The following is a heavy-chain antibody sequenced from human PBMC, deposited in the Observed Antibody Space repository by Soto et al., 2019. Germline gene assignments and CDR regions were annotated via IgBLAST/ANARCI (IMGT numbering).Heavy chain of an antibody. CDR2: INPKSGGT. V-gene: IGHV1-2*04. CDR3: ARGDSTDCSNGVCYFFYNHDMDV. D-gene: IGHD2-8*01. CDR1: GYSFTDYH. J-gene: IGHJ6*02. Sequence: ASVKVSCKASGYSFTDYHIHWVRQAPGQGLEWLGRINPKSGGTSTAQKFQGWVTMTTDTSISTASMELTRMTSDDTAIYYCARGDSTDCSNGVCYFFYNHDMDVWGQGTKVTVSS.